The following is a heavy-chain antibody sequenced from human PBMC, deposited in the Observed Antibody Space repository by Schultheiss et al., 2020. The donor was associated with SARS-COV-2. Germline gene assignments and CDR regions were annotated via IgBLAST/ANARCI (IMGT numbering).Heavy chain of an antibody. V-gene: IGHV4-39*01. CDR1: GGSISSSSYY. Sequence: SETLSLTYTVSGGSISSSSYYWGWIRQPPGKGLEWIGSIYYSGSTNYNPSLKSRVTISVDTSKNQFSLKLSSVTAADTAVYYCARQGVTGTNGWFDPWGQGTLVTVSS. CDR3: ARQGVTGTNGWFDP. D-gene: IGHD1-7*01. J-gene: IGHJ5*02. CDR2: IYYSGST.